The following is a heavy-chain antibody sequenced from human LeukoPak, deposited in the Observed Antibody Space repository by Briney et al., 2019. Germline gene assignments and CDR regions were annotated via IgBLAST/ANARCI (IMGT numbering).Heavy chain of an antibody. V-gene: IGHV3-66*01. Sequence: GGSLRLSCAASGFTVSTNYMSWVRQAPGKGLEWVSLIYSGGGTYYADSVKGRFTISRDNSRNTLSLQMNSLRVDDTAVYYCARDDSGRFDYWGQGTLVTVSS. D-gene: IGHD1-26*01. CDR2: IYSGGGT. CDR1: GFTVSTNY. J-gene: IGHJ4*02. CDR3: ARDDSGRFDY.